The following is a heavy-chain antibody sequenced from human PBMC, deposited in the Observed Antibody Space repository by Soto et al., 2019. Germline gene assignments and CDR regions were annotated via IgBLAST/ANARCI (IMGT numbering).Heavy chain of an antibody. Sequence: QVQLQESGPGLVKPSETLSLSCIVSGGSINTYYWNWIRQPAGKGLEWIGRIYSSGATNYNPSLKSRVTMSVDTSEIHFSLRLSSVTPADTAVYYCAREHKVVNDFEFWGQGILVTVSS. CDR2: IYSSGAT. D-gene: IGHD2-15*01. V-gene: IGHV4-4*07. CDR3: AREHKVVNDFEF. CDR1: GGSINTYY. J-gene: IGHJ4*02.